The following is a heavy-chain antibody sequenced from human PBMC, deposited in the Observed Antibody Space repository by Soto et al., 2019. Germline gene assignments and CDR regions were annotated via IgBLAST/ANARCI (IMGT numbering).Heavy chain of an antibody. Sequence: EVQLLESGGGLVQPGGSLRLSCAASGFTFSSYAMSWVRQAPGKGLEWVSAISGSGGSTYYADSVKGRFTISRDNSNNTRYLQWISRRAEDTAVYYCEKGIRWFGEFDYWGQGTLVTVSS. J-gene: IGHJ4*02. V-gene: IGHV3-23*01. CDR1: GFTFSSYA. D-gene: IGHD3-10*01. CDR3: EKGIRWFGEFDY. CDR2: ISGSGGST.